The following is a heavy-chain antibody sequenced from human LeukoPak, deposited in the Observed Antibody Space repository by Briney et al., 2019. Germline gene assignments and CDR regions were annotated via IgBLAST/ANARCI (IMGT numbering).Heavy chain of an antibody. J-gene: IGHJ4*02. CDR3: ARAPRKFRGIIVTPLYYFDY. Sequence: GGSLRLSCATSGFTFSNYAMSWVRQAPGKGLEWVSTISGSTENTYYADSVKGRFTISRDNSKNTLYLQMNSLRAEATAIYYCARAPRKFRGIIVTPLYYFDYWGQGALVTVSS. CDR1: GFTFSNYA. D-gene: IGHD3-10*01. V-gene: IGHV3-23*01. CDR2: ISGSTENT.